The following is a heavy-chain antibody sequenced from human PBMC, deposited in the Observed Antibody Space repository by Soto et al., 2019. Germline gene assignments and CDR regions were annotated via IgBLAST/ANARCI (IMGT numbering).Heavy chain of an antibody. D-gene: IGHD1-26*01. CDR2: ISAYNGNT. Sequence: ASVKVSCKASGYTFSTYGISWVRQAPGQGLEWMGWISAYNGNTNYEQKLQGRLTMTTDTSTNTAYMELRSLRSDDTAVYYCARDSEWELLHRYWGQGTLVTVSS. J-gene: IGHJ4*02. V-gene: IGHV1-18*01. CDR1: GYTFSTYG. CDR3: ARDSEWELLHRY.